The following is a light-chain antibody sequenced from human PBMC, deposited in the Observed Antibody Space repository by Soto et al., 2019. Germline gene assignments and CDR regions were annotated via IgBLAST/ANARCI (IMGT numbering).Light chain of an antibody. J-gene: IGKJ1*01. CDR2: GAS. Sequence: EVVMTQSSATLSVSPGERATLSCGASQSVRSYLAWYQQKPGQAPRLLIHGASTRAPGIPARFSGSGSGTDFTLTISSLQSEDFAVYYCHQYDHWPQTFGQGTKVDIK. V-gene: IGKV3-15*01. CDR1: QSVRSY. CDR3: HQYDHWPQT.